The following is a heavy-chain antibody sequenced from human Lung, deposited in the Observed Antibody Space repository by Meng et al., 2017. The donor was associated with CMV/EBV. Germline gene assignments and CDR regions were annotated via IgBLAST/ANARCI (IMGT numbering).Heavy chain of an antibody. V-gene: IGHV1-8*01. CDR3: AREIAAAGPYYYYYALDV. CDR1: GYTFTSYN. J-gene: IGHJ6*02. D-gene: IGHD6-13*01. CDR2: MNPNSGNT. Sequence: ASVKVSXKASGYTFTSYNINWVRQATGQGLEWMGWMNPNSGNTGSAQRFQGRVTLTRNTSISTAYMELSSLRSEDTAVYYCAREIAAAGPYYYYYALDVWGQGXTVTVSS.